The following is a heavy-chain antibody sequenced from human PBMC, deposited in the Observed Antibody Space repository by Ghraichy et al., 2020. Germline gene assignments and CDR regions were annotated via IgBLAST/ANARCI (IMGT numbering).Heavy chain of an antibody. D-gene: IGHD3-22*01. V-gene: IGHV4-31*03. CDR3: ARDAKDSSGYLFDY. Sequence: SETLSLTCTVSGGSISSGGYYLSWIRQHPGKGLEWIGYIYYSGSTYYNPSLKSRVTISVDTSKNQFSLKLSSVTAADTAVYYCARDAKDSSGYLFDYWGQGTLVTVSS. J-gene: IGHJ4*02. CDR2: IYYSGST. CDR1: GGSISSGGYY.